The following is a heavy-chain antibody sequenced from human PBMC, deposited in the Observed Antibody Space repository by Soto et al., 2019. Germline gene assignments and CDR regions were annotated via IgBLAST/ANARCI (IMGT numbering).Heavy chain of an antibody. Sequence: SETLSLTCTVSGGTISSNYWTLMRQPPGKGLEWIGYVYNSGSTNYNPSLKSRVTISEDTSKSQFSLKVNSMTAADTAVYYCARSRREAVGGYTLDNSGQGSLVAFSS. CDR1: GGTISSNY. CDR2: VYNSGST. CDR3: ARSRREAVGGYTLDN. J-gene: IGHJ4*02. V-gene: IGHV4-59*01. D-gene: IGHD1-1*01.